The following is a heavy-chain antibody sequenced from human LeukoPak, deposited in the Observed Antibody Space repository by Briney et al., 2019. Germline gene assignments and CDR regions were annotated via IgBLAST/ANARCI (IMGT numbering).Heavy chain of an antibody. D-gene: IGHD6-13*01. V-gene: IGHV1-2*02. J-gene: IGHJ5*02. CDR3: ARAAWSATSKFAA. CDR2: INPNSAGT. Sequence: ASVKDSFMASGYIFTDYYLHWLRPAPGRGLAWVGWINPNSAGTQYPQGLRGRVTKPRHTPYSTPCIALNGLPDGGTAVDNCARAAWSATSKFAAWGQGSWVTVSS. CDR1: GYIFTDYY.